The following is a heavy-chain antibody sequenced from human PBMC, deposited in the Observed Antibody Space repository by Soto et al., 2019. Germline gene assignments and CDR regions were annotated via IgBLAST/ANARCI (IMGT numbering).Heavy chain of an antibody. V-gene: IGHV4-59*08. CDR1: GGSISSYY. J-gene: IGHJ6*02. CDR2: VHHSWGS. CDR3: SRQGFGPLHGLVDV. Sequence: QVQLQESGPGLVKPSETLSLSCTVSGGSISSYYWSWFRQSPGKRMEWIGYVHHSWGSSYNPSLQXXVXLSLDAAKSQFSLKVTSVTATDTAVYYCSRQGFGPLHGLVDVWGQGPTVTVSS. D-gene: IGHD3-10*01.